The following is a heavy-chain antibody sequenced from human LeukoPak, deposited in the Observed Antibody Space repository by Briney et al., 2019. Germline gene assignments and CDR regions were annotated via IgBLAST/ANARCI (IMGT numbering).Heavy chain of an antibody. V-gene: IGHV1-2*02. Sequence: ASVKVSCKASGHSFSGYYMHWVRQAPGQGLEWMGWIHPNSVDTNYAQKLQGRITMTRDTSISTAYMELSGLISDDTAVYYCAKDQGRGYTYGLYYFAYWGQGTLVTVYS. CDR2: IHPNSVDT. J-gene: IGHJ4*02. CDR3: AKDQGRGYTYGLYYFAY. CDR1: GHSFSGYY. D-gene: IGHD5-18*01.